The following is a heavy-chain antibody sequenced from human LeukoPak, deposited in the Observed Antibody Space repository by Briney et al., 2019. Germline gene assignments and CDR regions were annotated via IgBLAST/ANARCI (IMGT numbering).Heavy chain of an antibody. CDR3: ATLAAQRDYYFDY. J-gene: IGHJ4*02. V-gene: IGHV1-18*01. CDR2: ISAYNGNT. D-gene: IGHD6-6*01. CDR1: GYTFTSYG. Sequence: ASVKVSCKASGYTFTSYGISWVRQAPGQGLEWMGWISAYNGNTNYAQKLQGRVTMTTDTSTSTAYMELSSLRSEDTAVYYCATLAAQRDYYFDYWGQGTLVTVSS.